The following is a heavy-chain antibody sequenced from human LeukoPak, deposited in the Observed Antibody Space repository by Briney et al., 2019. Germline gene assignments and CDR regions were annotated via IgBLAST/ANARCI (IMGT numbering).Heavy chain of an antibody. CDR2: IYYSGST. D-gene: IGHD3-3*01. CDR1: GGSISNYY. J-gene: IGHJ1*01. CDR3: ARGIGGEYFQH. Sequence: SETLSLTCTVSGGSISNYYWSWIRQPPGKGLEWIGYIYYSGSTNYNPSLKSRVIISVDTSKNQFSLKLSSVTAADTAVYYCARGIGGEYFQHWGQGTLVTVSS. V-gene: IGHV4-59*08.